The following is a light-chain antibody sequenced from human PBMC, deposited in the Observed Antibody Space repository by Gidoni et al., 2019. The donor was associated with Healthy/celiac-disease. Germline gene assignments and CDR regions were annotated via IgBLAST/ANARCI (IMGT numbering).Light chain of an antibody. Sequence: EIVLTQSPATLSLSPGERATLSCRASQSVSSYLAWYQQKPGQAPRLPIYDASNRATGIPARFSGSGSGTDFTLTISSLEPEDFAVYYCQQRSNWPPDLTFGGGTKVEIK. J-gene: IGKJ4*01. CDR1: QSVSSY. CDR2: DAS. V-gene: IGKV3-11*01. CDR3: QQRSNWPPDLT.